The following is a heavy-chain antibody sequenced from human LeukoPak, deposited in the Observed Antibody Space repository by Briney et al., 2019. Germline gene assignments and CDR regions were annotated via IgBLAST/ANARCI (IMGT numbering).Heavy chain of an antibody. D-gene: IGHD3-10*01. V-gene: IGHV4-30-4*01. Sequence: SETLSLTCTVSGGSISSGDYFWTWVRQPPGKGLECIGYINYTGSTYYTPSLKSRVTISVDTSNNQFSLKVTSVTAADTAVYYCARVRRRGGIDYWGQGTLVIVSS. CDR2: INYTGST. CDR1: GGSISSGDYF. CDR3: ARVRRRGGIDY. J-gene: IGHJ4*02.